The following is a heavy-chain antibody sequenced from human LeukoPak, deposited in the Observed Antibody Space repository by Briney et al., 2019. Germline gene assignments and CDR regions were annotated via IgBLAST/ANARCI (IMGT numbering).Heavy chain of an antibody. Sequence: GGSLRLSCAASGFTFSSYWMTWVRHLPGKGLEWVAKIKQDGREKYYVDSVKGRFTISRDNNRDSVYLQMNSLRDEETAVYYCARDRSGDDDFWSGYYTNYFDPWGQGTLVTVSS. CDR2: IKQDGREK. J-gene: IGHJ5*02. D-gene: IGHD3-3*01. CDR1: GFTFSSYW. V-gene: IGHV3-7*01. CDR3: ARDRSGDDDFWSGYYTNYFDP.